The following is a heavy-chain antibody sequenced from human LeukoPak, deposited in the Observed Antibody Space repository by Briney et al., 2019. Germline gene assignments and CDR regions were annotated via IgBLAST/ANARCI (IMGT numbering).Heavy chain of an antibody. D-gene: IGHD3-22*01. CDR1: GFTFSSYW. V-gene: IGHV3-7*03. CDR3: AGQYYYDSSGYFF. Sequence: GGSLRLSCAASGFTFSSYWMSWVRQAPGKGLEWVANIKQDGSEKDYVDSVKGRFTISRDTAKNSLYLQMNSLRAEDTAVYYCAGQYYYDSSGYFFGGQGTLVTVSS. CDR2: IKQDGSEK. J-gene: IGHJ4*02.